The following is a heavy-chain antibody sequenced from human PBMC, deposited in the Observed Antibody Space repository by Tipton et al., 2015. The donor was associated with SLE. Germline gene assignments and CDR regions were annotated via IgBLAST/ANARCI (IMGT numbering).Heavy chain of an antibody. Sequence: LRLSCAVYGGSFSGYYWSWIRQPPGKGLEWIGEINHSGSTNYNPSLKSRVTISVDTSKNQFTLKLSSVTTADTAVYYCARCGGGYGMDVWGQGTTVTVSS. CDR2: INHSGST. CDR3: ARCGGGYGMDV. V-gene: IGHV4-34*01. CDR1: GGSFSGYY. J-gene: IGHJ6*02. D-gene: IGHD2-21*01.